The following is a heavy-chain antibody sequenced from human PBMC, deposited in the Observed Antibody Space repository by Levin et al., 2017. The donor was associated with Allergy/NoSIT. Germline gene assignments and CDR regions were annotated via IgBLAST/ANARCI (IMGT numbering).Heavy chain of an antibody. CDR2: IYYSGST. J-gene: IGHJ5*02. Sequence: SETLSLTCTVSGGSISSSSYYWGWIRQPPGKGLEWIGSIYYSGSTYYNPSLKSRVTISVDTSKNQFSLKLSSVTAADTAVYYCARATVTNAWFDPWGQGTLVTVSS. V-gene: IGHV4-39*07. CDR3: ARATVTNAWFDP. CDR1: GGSISSSSYY. D-gene: IGHD4-17*01.